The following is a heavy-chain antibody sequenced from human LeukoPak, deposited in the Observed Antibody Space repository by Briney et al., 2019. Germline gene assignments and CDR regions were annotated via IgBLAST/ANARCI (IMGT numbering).Heavy chain of an antibody. V-gene: IGHV4-34*01. Sequence: GSLRLSCAASGFTFSSYEMNWVRQPPGKGLEWIGEITHSGYTNYNPSLKSRVTISVDTSKNQFSLKVRSVTAADTAVYYCARGHPARPAVGYYYYYMDVWGKGTTLTVSS. CDR3: ARGHPARPAVGYYYYYMDV. D-gene: IGHD2-2*01. CDR2: ITHSGYT. J-gene: IGHJ6*03. CDR1: GFTFSSYE.